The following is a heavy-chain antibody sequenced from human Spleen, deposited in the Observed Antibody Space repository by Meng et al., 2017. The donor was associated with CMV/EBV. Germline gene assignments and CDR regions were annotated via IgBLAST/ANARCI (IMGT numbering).Heavy chain of an antibody. CDR3: AKGPLRTIFGSNPGMDFDY. J-gene: IGHJ4*02. CDR2: ISYDGSNE. Sequence: GGSLRLSCAASRFTFTNFAIHWVRQAPGKGLEWVAVISYDGSNEYYVDSVKGQFTISRDSSKNTLYLQMNSLRAEDTAVYYCAKGPLRTIFGSNPGMDFDYWGQGTLVTVSS. D-gene: IGHD3-3*01. V-gene: IGHV3-30*04. CDR1: RFTFTNFA.